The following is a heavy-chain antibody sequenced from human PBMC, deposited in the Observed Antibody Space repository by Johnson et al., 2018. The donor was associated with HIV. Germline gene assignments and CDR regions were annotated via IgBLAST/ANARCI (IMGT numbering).Heavy chain of an antibody. J-gene: IGHJ3*02. V-gene: IGHV3-11*01. D-gene: IGHD1-14*01. Sequence: QVQLVESGGGLVKPGGSLRVSCVASGFIFSDSHMSWIRQAPGKGLEWISYISSGGSSIYYADSVRGRFTISRDNAKKSLFLQLSRLRAGDTGVYYCARGGTYNGWPDRIGRAFDIWGQGTTVIVSS. CDR1: GFIFSDSH. CDR2: ISSGGSSI. CDR3: ARGGTYNGWPDRIGRAFDI.